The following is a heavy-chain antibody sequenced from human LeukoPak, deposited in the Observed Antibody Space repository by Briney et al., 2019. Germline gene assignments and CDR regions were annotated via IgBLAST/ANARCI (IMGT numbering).Heavy chain of an antibody. CDR2: INPNSGGT. CDR3: ARGSYSYGSGTDY. V-gene: IGHV1-2*02. CDR1: GYTFTGYY. J-gene: IGHJ4*02. Sequence: GASLKVSCKASGYTFTGYYMHWVRQAPGQGLEWMGWINPNSGGTNYAQKFQGRVTMTRDTSISTAYMELSRLRSDDTAVYYCARGSYSYGSGTDYWGQGTLVTVSS. D-gene: IGHD3-10*01.